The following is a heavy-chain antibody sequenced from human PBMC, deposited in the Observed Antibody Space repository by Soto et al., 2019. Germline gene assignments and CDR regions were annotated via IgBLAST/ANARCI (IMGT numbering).Heavy chain of an antibody. Sequence: PGGSLRLSCAVSGFTFSSYSMNWVRQAPWKGLEWVSSISSSSSYIYYADSVKGRFTISRDNAKNSLYLQMNSLRAEDTAVYYCARKGHYGDYAAFDIWGQGTMVTVSS. CDR2: ISSSSSYI. V-gene: IGHV3-21*01. CDR1: GFTFSSYS. CDR3: ARKGHYGDYAAFDI. D-gene: IGHD4-17*01. J-gene: IGHJ3*02.